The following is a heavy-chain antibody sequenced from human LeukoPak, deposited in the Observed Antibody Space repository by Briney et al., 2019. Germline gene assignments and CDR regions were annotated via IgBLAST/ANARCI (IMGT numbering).Heavy chain of an antibody. V-gene: IGHV3-11*01. D-gene: IGHD3-22*01. CDR1: GFTFSDYY. CDR3: ARVSGLGSYYDSSGYPDY. CDR2: ISSSGSTI. J-gene: IGHJ4*02. Sequence: GGSLRLSCAASGFTFSDYYMSWIRQAPGKGLEWVSYISSSGSTIYYADSVKGRFTISRDNAKNSLYLQMNSLRAEDTALYYCARVSGLGSYYDSSGYPDYWGQGTLVTVSS.